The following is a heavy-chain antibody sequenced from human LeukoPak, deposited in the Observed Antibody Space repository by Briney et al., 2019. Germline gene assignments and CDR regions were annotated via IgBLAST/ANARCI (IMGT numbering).Heavy chain of an antibody. J-gene: IGHJ6*02. V-gene: IGHV1-69*04. CDR1: GGTFSSYA. D-gene: IGHD3-22*01. CDR3: VHSSGYITYYYYGMDV. Sequence: ASVKVSCKASGGTFSSYAISWVRQAPGQGLEWMGRIIPILGIANYAQKFQGRVTITADKSTSTAYMELSSLRSEDTAVYYCVHSSGYITYYYYGMDVWGQGTTVNVSS. CDR2: IIPILGIA.